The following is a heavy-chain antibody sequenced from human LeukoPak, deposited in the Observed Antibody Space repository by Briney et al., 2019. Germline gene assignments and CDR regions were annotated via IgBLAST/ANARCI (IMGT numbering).Heavy chain of an antibody. V-gene: IGHV4-38-2*02. Sequence: SETLSLTCTVSGGSISSYYWGWIRQPPGKGLEWIGSIYHSGSIYYNLSLKSRVTISVDTSKNQFSLKLASVTAADTAVYYCARAPPLWFGSYYFDYWGQGTLVTVSS. CDR3: ARAPPLWFGSYYFDY. CDR2: IYHSGSI. CDR1: GGSISSYY. D-gene: IGHD3-10*01. J-gene: IGHJ4*02.